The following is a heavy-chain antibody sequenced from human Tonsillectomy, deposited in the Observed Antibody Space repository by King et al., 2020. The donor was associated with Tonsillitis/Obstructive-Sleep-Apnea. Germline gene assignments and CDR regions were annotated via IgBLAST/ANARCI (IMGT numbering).Heavy chain of an antibody. V-gene: IGHV4-39*01. D-gene: IGHD2-2*01. CDR3: ARHPRGDIVVVPAAPHFDL. Sequence: QLQESGPGLVKPSETLSLTCTVSGGSISTSDHFWGWIRQRPGKGLEWIGTIYYTGSTYYNPSLRSRVTISVDKSRDQFSLKLSSVSAADTGLYYGARHPRGDIVVVPAAPHFDLWGQGTMVTVSS. CDR2: IYYTGST. J-gene: IGHJ3*01. CDR1: GGSISTSDHF.